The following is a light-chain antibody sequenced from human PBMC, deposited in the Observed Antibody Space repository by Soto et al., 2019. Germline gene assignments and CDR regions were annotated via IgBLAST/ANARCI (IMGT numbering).Light chain of an antibody. V-gene: IGLV2-14*02. J-gene: IGLJ2*01. CDR2: DVS. CDR1: SSDIGTDNL. Sequence: QSALTQPASVSGSPGQSITISCTGTSSDIGTDNLVSWYQQHPGKAPKLMIYDVSHRPSGVSRRLSGSKSDNTASLTISGLQTEDEADYYCSSYSTTSTHVVFGGGTKVTFL. CDR3: SSYSTTSTHVV.